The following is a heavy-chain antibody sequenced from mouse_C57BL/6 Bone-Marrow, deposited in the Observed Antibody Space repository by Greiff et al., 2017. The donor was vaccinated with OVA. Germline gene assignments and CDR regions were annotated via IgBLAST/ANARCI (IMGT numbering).Heavy chain of an antibody. J-gene: IGHJ3*01. CDR2: IYPRSGNT. CDR1: GYTFTSYG. CDR3: ASLDSSFAY. V-gene: IGHV1-81*01. D-gene: IGHD3-2*01. Sequence: QVQLKESGAELARPGASVKLSCKASGYTFTSYGISWVKQRTGQGLEWIGEIYPRSGNTYYNEKFKGKATLTADKSSSTAYMELRSLTSEDSAVYFCASLDSSFAYWGQGTLVTVSA.